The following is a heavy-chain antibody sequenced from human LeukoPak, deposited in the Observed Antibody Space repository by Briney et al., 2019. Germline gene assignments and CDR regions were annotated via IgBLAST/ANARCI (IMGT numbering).Heavy chain of an antibody. Sequence: GSVKVSCKASGYTFISYSMNWVRQAPGKGLEWVANIKPDGSDKYYLDSIKGRFTISRDNAKNSLFLQLSSLRSEDTAVYFCARVDDDLDAFDLWGQGTLVTVSS. CDR3: ARVDDDLDAFDL. V-gene: IGHV3-7*01. CDR1: GYTFISYS. D-gene: IGHD3-3*01. J-gene: IGHJ3*01. CDR2: IKPDGSDK.